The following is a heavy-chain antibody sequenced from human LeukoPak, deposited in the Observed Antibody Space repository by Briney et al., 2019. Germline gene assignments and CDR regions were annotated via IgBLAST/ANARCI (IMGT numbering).Heavy chain of an antibody. D-gene: IGHD5-12*01. CDR3: ARDRSGSYSFDK. CDR2: INGDGSFA. J-gene: IGHJ4*02. CDR1: GFTFSRYW. Sequence: GGSLRLSCLASGFTFSRYWMHWVRQTPGKGLIWVARINGDGSFASYADSVKTRFSISRDSAKNMVFLQMSDLGVEDTAFYYCARDRSGSYSFDKWGRGTLITVSS. V-gene: IGHV3-74*01.